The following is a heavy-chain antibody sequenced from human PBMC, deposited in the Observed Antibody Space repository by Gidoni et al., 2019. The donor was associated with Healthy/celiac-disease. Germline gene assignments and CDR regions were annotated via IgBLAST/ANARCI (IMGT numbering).Heavy chain of an antibody. Sequence: EVQLLESGGGLVQPGGFLRLSCAASGFTFSSYAMSWVRQAPGKGLEWVSASSGSGGSTYYADSVKGRFTISRDNSKNTLYLQMNSLRAEDTAVYYCAKVGAVAGTFGYWGQGTLVTVSS. CDR1: GFTFSSYA. CDR3: AKVGAVAGTFGY. CDR2: SSGSGGST. V-gene: IGHV3-23*01. D-gene: IGHD6-19*01. J-gene: IGHJ4*02.